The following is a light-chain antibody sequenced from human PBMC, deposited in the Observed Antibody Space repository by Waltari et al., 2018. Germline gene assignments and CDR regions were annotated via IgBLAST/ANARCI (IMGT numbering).Light chain of an antibody. CDR3: QQSFNTFAVT. CDR1: QSIYTY. V-gene: IGKV1-39*01. J-gene: IGKJ4*01. Sequence: DIQMTQSPSSLSASVGDGVTITCRANQSIYTYLNWYQQRPGKAPKLLLYSAASLHSGVPSMCSGSGSGTDFTLTIDRLQPEDFATYYCQQSFNTFAVTFGGGTKVDVK. CDR2: SAA.